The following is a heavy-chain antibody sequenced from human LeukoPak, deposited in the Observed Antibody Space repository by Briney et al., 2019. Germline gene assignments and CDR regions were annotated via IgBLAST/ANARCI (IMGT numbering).Heavy chain of an antibody. CDR1: GFTFSSYW. CDR3: ARDPFKLWFGDPA. J-gene: IGHJ4*02. CDR2: IKQDGSEK. Sequence: GESLKISCAASGFTFSSYWMSWVRQAPGKGLEWVANIKQDGSEKYYVDSVKGRFTISRDNAKNSLYLQMNSLRAEDTAMYYCARDPFKLWFGDPARGQGTLVTVSS. D-gene: IGHD3-10*01. V-gene: IGHV3-7*01.